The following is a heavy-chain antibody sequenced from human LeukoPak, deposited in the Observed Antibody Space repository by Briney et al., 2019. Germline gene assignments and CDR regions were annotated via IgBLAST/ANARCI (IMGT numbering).Heavy chain of an antibody. J-gene: IGHJ4*02. CDR2: ITNGGGTT. CDR3: TRVMWDSSGYPIDY. Sequence: GGSLRLSCAASGFTFGSYAMSWVRQTPGKSLEWVSIITNGGGTTYYADSVRGRFTISRDNSKNMLHLQMNSLGVEDTAVYYCTRVMWDSSGYPIDYWGQGSLVTVSS. V-gene: IGHV3-23*01. D-gene: IGHD3-22*01. CDR1: GFTFGSYA.